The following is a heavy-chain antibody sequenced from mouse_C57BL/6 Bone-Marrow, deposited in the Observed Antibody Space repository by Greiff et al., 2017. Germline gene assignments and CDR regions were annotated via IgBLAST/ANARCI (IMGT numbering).Heavy chain of an antibody. D-gene: IGHD2-1*01. Sequence: QVQLQQPGAELVMPGASVKLSCKASGYTFTSYWMHWVKQRPGQGLEWIGQIDPSDSYTNYNQKLKGKSTLTVDKSSITADMHLSSLTSEDSAVYYCARDGNYVRFFAYWGQGTLVTVSA. J-gene: IGHJ3*01. CDR3: ARDGNYVRFFAY. V-gene: IGHV1-69*01. CDR2: IDPSDSYT. CDR1: GYTFTSYW.